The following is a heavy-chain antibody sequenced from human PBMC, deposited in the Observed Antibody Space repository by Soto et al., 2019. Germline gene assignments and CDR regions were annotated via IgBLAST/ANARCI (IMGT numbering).Heavy chain of an antibody. D-gene: IGHD4-4*01. CDR1: GFTFTNYW. CDR2: IDGVGTGT. Sequence: EVQLVQSGGGSVQPGGSLILSCAASGFTFTNYWMHWVRQVPGKGLVWVSRIDGVGTGTSYSDSVRGRFTISRDNAETTLYLQMNSLRAEDTAVYYWQTVFEYWGPGPPVTVSS. V-gene: IGHV3-74*01. CDR3: QTVFEY. J-gene: IGHJ4*02.